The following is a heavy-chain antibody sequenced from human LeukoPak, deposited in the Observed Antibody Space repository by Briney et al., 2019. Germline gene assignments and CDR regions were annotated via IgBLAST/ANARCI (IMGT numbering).Heavy chain of an antibody. J-gene: IGHJ4*02. CDR3: ARANYYGSRSLDY. V-gene: IGHV4-4*07. CDR2: IYTSGST. CDR1: DDSITMYY. D-gene: IGHD3-10*01. Sequence: SETLSLTCSVSDDSITMYYWTWIRQPAGKGLEWIGRIYTSGSTKYNPSLRSRVTISVDTSKSQFSLKLSSVTAADSAVYYCARANYYGSRSLDYWGQGTLVTVSS.